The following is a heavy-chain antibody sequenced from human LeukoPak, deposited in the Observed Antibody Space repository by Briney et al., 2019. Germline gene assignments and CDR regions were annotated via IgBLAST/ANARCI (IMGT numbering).Heavy chain of an antibody. V-gene: IGHV4-59*11. D-gene: IGHD3-16*01. J-gene: IGHJ4*02. Sequence: PSETLSLTCTVSGXSFSDHYWSWIRQPPGKGLEWIGYIFYGGGTNYNPSLQSRVTISIDTSKNRFSLRLSSVTAADTAVYYCARDARFGWDYFDSWGQGTLVIVSS. CDR3: ARDARFGWDYFDS. CDR2: IFYGGGT. CDR1: GXSFSDHY.